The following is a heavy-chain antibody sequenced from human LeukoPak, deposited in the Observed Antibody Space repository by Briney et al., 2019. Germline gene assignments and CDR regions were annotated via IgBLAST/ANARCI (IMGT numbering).Heavy chain of an antibody. CDR1: GFTFSSYS. V-gene: IGHV3-48*04. D-gene: IGHD3-22*01. J-gene: IGHJ4*02. Sequence: GGSLRLSCAASGFTFSSYSMNWVRQAPGKGLEWVSYISSSSTTIYYADSVKGRFTISRDNAKNSVLLQMNSLRAEDTAVYYCARSNPYFDTSGPLDCWGQGTLVTVSS. CDR3: ARSNPYFDTSGPLDC. CDR2: ISSSSTTI.